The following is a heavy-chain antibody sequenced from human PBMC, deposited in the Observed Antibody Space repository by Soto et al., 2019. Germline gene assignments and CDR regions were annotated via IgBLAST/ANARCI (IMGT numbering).Heavy chain of an antibody. V-gene: IGHV4-59*01. J-gene: IGHJ5*02. CDR2: IYYSGST. D-gene: IGHD3-10*01. Sequence: SETLSLTCTVSGDSISSSYWSWIRQSPGKGLEWIGYIYYSGSTNYNASLKSRVTISVDTSKNQFSLKLSSVTAADTAVYYCARELFGRSVWFDPWGQGTLVTVPS. CDR1: GDSISSSY. CDR3: ARELFGRSVWFDP.